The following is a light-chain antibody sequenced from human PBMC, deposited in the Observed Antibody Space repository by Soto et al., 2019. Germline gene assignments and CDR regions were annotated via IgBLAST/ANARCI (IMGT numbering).Light chain of an antibody. CDR2: WAS. J-gene: IGKJ4*01. CDR3: QHYYSTPVT. V-gene: IGKV4-1*01. CDR1: QSVLYSSNNKNY. Sequence: DIVMTQSPDSLAVSLGERATINCKSSQSVLYSSNNKNYIAWYQQKPGQPPKLLIYWASTREIGVPDRFSGSGSGTDFTLTINSLQAEDVAVYYCQHYYSTPVTFGGGTKVEIK.